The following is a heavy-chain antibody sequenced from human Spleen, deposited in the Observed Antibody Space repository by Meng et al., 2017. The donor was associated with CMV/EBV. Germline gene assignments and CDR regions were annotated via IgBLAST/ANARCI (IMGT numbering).Heavy chain of an antibody. J-gene: IGHJ4*02. Sequence: GESLKISCAASGFSFSSYYMTWVRQAPGKGLEWVANIQQDGSERNYVGSVKGRFTISRDNAKNSLYLQINSLRVEDTAVYYCARTRSSRHFDYWGQGTLVTVSS. CDR3: ARTRSSRHFDY. D-gene: IGHD2-15*01. V-gene: IGHV3-7*01. CDR1: GFSFSSYY. CDR2: IQQDGSER.